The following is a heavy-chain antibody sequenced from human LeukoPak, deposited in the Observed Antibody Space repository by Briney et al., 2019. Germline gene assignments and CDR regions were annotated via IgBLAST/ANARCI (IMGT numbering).Heavy chain of an antibody. V-gene: IGHV3-7*01. D-gene: IGHD1-14*01. Sequence: GESLRLSCAASGFTFSGHWMSWIRQAPGRGLEWVANINQGGSDKYYVDSVKGRFTISRDNANNLLYLQMNSLRGEDTAVYYCTRDRSRAEDDWGQGTLVTVSS. J-gene: IGHJ4*02. CDR1: GFTFSGHW. CDR3: TRDRSRAEDD. CDR2: INQGGSDK.